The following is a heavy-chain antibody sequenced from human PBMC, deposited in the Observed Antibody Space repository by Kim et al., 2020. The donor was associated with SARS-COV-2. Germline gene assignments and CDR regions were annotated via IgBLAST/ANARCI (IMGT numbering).Heavy chain of an antibody. J-gene: IGHJ6*02. D-gene: IGHD1-26*01. Sequence: GGSLRLSCAASGFTVSSNYMSWVRQAPGKGLEWVSVIYSGGSTYYADSVKGRFTISRDNSKNTLYLQMNSLRAEDTAVYYCARDLAPAYLIVGATYGMDVWGQGTTVTVSS. CDR3: ARDLAPAYLIVGATYGMDV. CDR1: GFTVSSNY. CDR2: IYSGGST. V-gene: IGHV3-53*01.